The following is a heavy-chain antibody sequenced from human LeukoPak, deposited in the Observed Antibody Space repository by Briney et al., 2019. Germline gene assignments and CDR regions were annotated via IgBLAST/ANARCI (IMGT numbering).Heavy chain of an antibody. V-gene: IGHV3-21*01. CDR3: ARGPDIVVVPAAIDSGWFDP. J-gene: IGHJ5*02. D-gene: IGHD2-2*01. CDR2: ISSSSSYI. Sequence: GSPRLSCAASGFTFSSYSMNWVRQAPGKGLEWVSSISSSSSYIYYADSVKGRFTISRDNAKNSLYLQMNSLRAEDTAVYYCARGPDIVVVPAAIDSGWFDPWGQGTLVTVSS. CDR1: GFTFSSYS.